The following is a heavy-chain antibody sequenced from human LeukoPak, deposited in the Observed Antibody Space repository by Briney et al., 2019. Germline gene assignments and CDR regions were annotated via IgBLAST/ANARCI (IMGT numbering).Heavy chain of an antibody. CDR2: ISHSGANT. CDR3: AKDIEASI. CDR1: GFTFSDSA. V-gene: IGHV3-23*01. Sequence: GGSLRLSCAASGFTFSDSAMDWVRQAPGKGLEWVSLISHSGANTFYADSVKGRFSVSRDNSKNTLSLQMNSLRAEDTAVYYCAKDIEASIWGQGTLVAVSS. D-gene: IGHD2-15*01. J-gene: IGHJ4*02.